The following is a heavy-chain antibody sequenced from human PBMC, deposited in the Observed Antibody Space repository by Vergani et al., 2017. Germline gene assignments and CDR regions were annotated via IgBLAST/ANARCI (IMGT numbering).Heavy chain of an antibody. CDR2: INPNSGGT. Sequence: QVQLVQSGAEVKKPWASVKVSCKASGYTFTGYYMHWVRQAPGQGLEWMGWINPNSGGTNYAQKFQGRVTMTRDASISTAYMELSRLRSDATAVYYCARAPPSGRAPPFAFWGQGTLVTVSS. D-gene: IGHD3-10*01. V-gene: IGHV1-2*02. J-gene: IGHJ4*02. CDR3: ARAPPSGRAPPFAF. CDR1: GYTFTGYY.